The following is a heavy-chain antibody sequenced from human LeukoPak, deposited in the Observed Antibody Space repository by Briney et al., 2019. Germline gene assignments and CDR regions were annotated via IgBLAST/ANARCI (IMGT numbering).Heavy chain of an antibody. J-gene: IGHJ5*02. CDR2: ISIGGTNT. V-gene: IGHV3-11*01. Sequence: GGSLRLSCAASGFTFNDYYMSWIRQAPGKGLEWLSYISIGGTNTHYADSVKGRFTISRDNAKKSLYLKMNNLRAEDTAVYYCATDGAGFDTWGQGVLVTVSS. CDR3: ATDGAGFDT. CDR1: GFTFNDYY.